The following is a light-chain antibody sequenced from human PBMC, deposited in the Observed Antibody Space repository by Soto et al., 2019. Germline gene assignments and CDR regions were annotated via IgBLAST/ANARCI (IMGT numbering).Light chain of an antibody. CDR3: QSYDGNNLV. CDR1: SGSLARNY. V-gene: IGLV6-57*02. CDR2: EDN. J-gene: IGLJ3*02. Sequence: NFMLTQPHSVSGSPGKTVTISCTGNSGSLARNYVQWYQQRPGSAPTTVIYEDNQRPSGVPDRFSGSIDRSSNSASLTISGLKTEDEADYYCQSYDGNNLVFGGGTKVTVL.